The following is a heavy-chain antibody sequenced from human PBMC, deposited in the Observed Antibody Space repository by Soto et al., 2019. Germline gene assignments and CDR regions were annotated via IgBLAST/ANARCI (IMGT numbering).Heavy chain of an antibody. J-gene: IGHJ4*02. CDR3: ARGRMSSGSYYSR. D-gene: IGHD1-26*01. CDR2: INHSGST. CDR1: GGSFSGYY. V-gene: IGHV4-34*01. Sequence: QVQLQQWGAGLLKPSETLSLSCAVYGGSFSGYYWSWIRQPPGKGLEWIGEINHSGSTNYNPSLNSRVXXPXDXPKNQFSLKLSSVTAADTAVYYCARGRMSSGSYYSRWGQGTLVTVSS.